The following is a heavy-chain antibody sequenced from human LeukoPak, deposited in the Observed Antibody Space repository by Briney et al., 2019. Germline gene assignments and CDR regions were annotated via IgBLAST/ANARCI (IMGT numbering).Heavy chain of an antibody. CDR1: GYTLTELS. V-gene: IGHV1-24*01. D-gene: IGHD3-16*01. CDR2: FDPEDGET. Sequence: ASVKVSCKVSGYTLTELSMHWVRQAPGKGLEWMGGFDPEDGETIYAQKFQGRVTMTEDTSTSTAYMELRSLRSDDTAVYYCARDGGSYNWFDPWGQGTLVTVSS. CDR3: ARDGGSYNWFDP. J-gene: IGHJ5*02.